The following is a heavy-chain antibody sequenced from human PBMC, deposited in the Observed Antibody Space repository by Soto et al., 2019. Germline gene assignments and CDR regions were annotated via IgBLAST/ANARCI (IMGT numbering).Heavy chain of an antibody. Sequence: EVQLLESGGGLVQPGGSVRLSCAASRFSFSTYAMSWVRQAPGKGLEWVSSISASGGSTYYADSVKGRFTISRDNSKSRLFLQMSSLRDEDTAVYYCAISTRQYGDRVSFDYWGQGTLVTVSS. D-gene: IGHD4-17*01. CDR2: ISASGGST. J-gene: IGHJ4*02. V-gene: IGHV3-23*01. CDR1: RFSFSTYA. CDR3: AISTRQYGDRVSFDY.